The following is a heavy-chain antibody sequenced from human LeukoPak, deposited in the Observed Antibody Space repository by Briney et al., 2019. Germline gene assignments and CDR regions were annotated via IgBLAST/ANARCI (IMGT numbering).Heavy chain of an antibody. CDR3: AKILRPVTSFPQFFFFGMDV. Sequence: GGSLRLSCAASVFSFRDFTMTWVRQAPGKGLEWVSTFSGTGDDTYYSDTVKGRFTMSRDNSENTLDLQMNSLRVEDTAVYYCAKILRPVTSFPQFFFFGMDVWGKGATVTVSS. D-gene: IGHD4-17*01. CDR2: FSGTGDDT. CDR1: VFSFRDFT. J-gene: IGHJ6*04. V-gene: IGHV3-23*01.